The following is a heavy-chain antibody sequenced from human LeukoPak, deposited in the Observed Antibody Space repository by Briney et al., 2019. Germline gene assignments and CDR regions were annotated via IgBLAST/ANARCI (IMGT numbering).Heavy chain of an antibody. Sequence: ASVKVSCKASGYTFTGYYMHWVRQAPGQGLEWMGWINPNSGGTNYAQKFQGRITMTRDTSISTAYMELSRLRSDDTAVYYCARQDLTVTTFDYYYYMDVWGKGTTVTISS. V-gene: IGHV1-2*02. J-gene: IGHJ6*03. CDR2: INPNSGGT. D-gene: IGHD4-17*01. CDR1: GYTFTGYY. CDR3: ARQDLTVTTFDYYYYMDV.